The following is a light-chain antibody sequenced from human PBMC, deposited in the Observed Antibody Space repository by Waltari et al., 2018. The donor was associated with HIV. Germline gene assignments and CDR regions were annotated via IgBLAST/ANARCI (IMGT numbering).Light chain of an antibody. V-gene: IGLV3-1*01. CDR3: RAWDSSTVV. CDR1: KLGNKY. Sequence: SYEVTQPPSVSVSPGQTASITCSGHKLGNKYTAWYQQKPGQSPVLVIYEDNKRRSGTPERFSGSDSGDTATLTISGTQAMYEADYYCRAWDSSTVVFGGGTRLTVL. CDR2: EDN. J-gene: IGLJ2*01.